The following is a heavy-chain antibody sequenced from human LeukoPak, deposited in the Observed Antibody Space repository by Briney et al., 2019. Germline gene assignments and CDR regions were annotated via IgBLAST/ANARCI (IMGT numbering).Heavy chain of an antibody. CDR2: ISYDGSNK. V-gene: IGHV3-30-3*01. Sequence: PGRSLRLSCAASGFTFSSYAMHWVRQAPGKGLEWVAVISYDGSNKYYADSAKGRFTISRDNSKNTLYLQMNSLRAEDTAVYYCARDKDEALDYWGQGTLVTVSS. CDR3: ARDKDEALDY. J-gene: IGHJ4*02. CDR1: GFTFSSYA.